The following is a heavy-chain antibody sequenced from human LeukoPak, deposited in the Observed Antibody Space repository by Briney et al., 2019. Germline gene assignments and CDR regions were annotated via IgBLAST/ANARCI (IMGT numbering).Heavy chain of an antibody. CDR2: INPNSGGT. Sequence: ASVKVSCKASGYTFTGYYMHWVGQAPGQGLEWMGWINPNSGGTNYAQKFQGRLTMTRDTSISTAYMELSRLRSDDTAVYYCARVSRSGYDLKPASFDYWGQGTLVTVSS. V-gene: IGHV1-2*02. CDR1: GYTFTGYY. D-gene: IGHD5-12*01. J-gene: IGHJ4*02. CDR3: ARVSRSGYDLKPASFDY.